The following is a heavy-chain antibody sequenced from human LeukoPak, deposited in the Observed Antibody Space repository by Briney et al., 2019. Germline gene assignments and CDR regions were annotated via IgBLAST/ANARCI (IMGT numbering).Heavy chain of an antibody. Sequence: ASVKVSCKASGYSFTGYYIHWVRQAPGQGLEWMGWINPNSGGTNYAQKFQGWVTMTRDTSISTAYMELSRLRSDDTAVYYCARAGDYNGYDFDAFDIWGQGTMVTVSS. D-gene: IGHD5-12*01. CDR3: ARAGDYNGYDFDAFDI. J-gene: IGHJ3*02. V-gene: IGHV1-2*04. CDR1: GYSFTGYY. CDR2: INPNSGGT.